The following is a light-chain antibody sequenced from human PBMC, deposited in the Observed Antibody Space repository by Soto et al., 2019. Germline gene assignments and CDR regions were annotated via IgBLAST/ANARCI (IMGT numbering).Light chain of an antibody. CDR1: SSDVGGYNY. CDR2: DVS. CDR3: CSYAGCLSYV. J-gene: IGLJ1*01. Sequence: QSVLTQPRSVSGSPGQSVSISCTGTSSDVGGYNYVSWYQQHPGKAPKLMIYDVSKRPSGVPDRFSGSKSGNTASLTISGLQAEDEADYYCCSYAGCLSYVFGTGTKLTVL. V-gene: IGLV2-11*01.